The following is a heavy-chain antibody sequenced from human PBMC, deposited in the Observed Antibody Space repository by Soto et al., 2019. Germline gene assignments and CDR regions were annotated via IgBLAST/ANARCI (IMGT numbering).Heavy chain of an antibody. CDR1: GFTFSNYG. Sequence: QVQLVESGGGVVQPGRSLRLSCAASGFTFSNYGMHWVRQAPGKGLEWVAVILNDGSNRYYADSVKDRFTSSRDNSKNTLYWQRNSLRAEDTAVYYCARDDEYSGNSMDVWRQGTTVNLS. J-gene: IGHJ6*02. CDR3: ARDDEYSGNSMDV. D-gene: IGHD3-10*01. CDR2: ILNDGSNR. V-gene: IGHV3-33*01.